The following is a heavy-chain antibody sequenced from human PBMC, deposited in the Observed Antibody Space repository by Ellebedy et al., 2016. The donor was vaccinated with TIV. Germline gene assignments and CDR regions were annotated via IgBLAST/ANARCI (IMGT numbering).Heavy chain of an antibody. Sequence: ASVKVSCKASGYTFTAYFMHWVRQAPGQGLEWMGWINPNSGDTNYAQKFQGRVSMTGDTSISTAYIELTSLRSGDTAVYYCARTAMIRGYYYAMDVWGQGTTVAVSS. D-gene: IGHD3-10*01. CDR3: ARTAMIRGYYYAMDV. V-gene: IGHV1-2*02. CDR1: GYTFTAYF. J-gene: IGHJ6*02. CDR2: INPNSGDT.